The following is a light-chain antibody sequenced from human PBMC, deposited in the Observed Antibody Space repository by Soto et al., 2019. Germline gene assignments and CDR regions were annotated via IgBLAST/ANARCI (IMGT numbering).Light chain of an antibody. J-gene: IGKJ1*01. V-gene: IGKV1-39*01. CDR3: QQAYNTPRT. Sequence: DIQMTQSPSPLSASVGDRVTLTCRASQSISTYLNWYQLKPGKAPKILIYAASSLESGVPSRFSGSGSGTNFSLTISSLQPEDFATYYCQQAYNTPRTFGPGTKVEIK. CDR2: AAS. CDR1: QSISTY.